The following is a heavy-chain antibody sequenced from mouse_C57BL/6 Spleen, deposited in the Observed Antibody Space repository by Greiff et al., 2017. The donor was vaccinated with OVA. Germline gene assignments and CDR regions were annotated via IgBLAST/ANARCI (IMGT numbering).Heavy chain of an antibody. CDR3: ARSVLPQRYFDV. J-gene: IGHJ1*03. D-gene: IGHD1-1*01. V-gene: IGHV1-63*01. Sequence: QVQLKQSGAELVRPGTSVKMSCKASGYTFTNYWIGWAKQRPGHGLEWIGDIYPGGGYTNYNEKFKGKATLTADKSSSTAYMQFSSLTSEDSAIYYCARSVLPQRYFDVWGTGTTVTVSS. CDR1: GYTFTNYW. CDR2: IYPGGGYT.